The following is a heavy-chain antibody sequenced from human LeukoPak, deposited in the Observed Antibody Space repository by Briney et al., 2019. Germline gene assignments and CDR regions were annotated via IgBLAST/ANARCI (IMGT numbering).Heavy chain of an antibody. CDR3: WGANDYSNTIDY. CDR1: GFTFSSYS. J-gene: IGHJ4*02. CDR2: ISSSSSYI. V-gene: IGHV3-21*01. Sequence: PGGSLRHSCAASGFTFSSYSMNWVRQAPGKGLEWVSSISSSSSYIYYADSVKGRFTISRDNAKNSLYLQMNSLRAEDTSVYNCWGANDYSNTIDYWGQGTLVTVSS. D-gene: IGHD4-11*01.